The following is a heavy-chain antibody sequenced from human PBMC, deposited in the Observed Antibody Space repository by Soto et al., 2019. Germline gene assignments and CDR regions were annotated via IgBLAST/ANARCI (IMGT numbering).Heavy chain of an antibody. V-gene: IGHV3-7*04. CDR1: GFTFTSYW. J-gene: IGHJ4*02. Sequence: EVQLVESGGGLVQPGGSLRLSCAASGFTFTSYWMTWVRQAPGKGLEWVANIKQDGGENYYVGSVKGRFTISRDNAENSLYLQLHSLRAEDAAVYYCARGAFPTWGTYPLDYWGQGTLVTVSS. D-gene: IGHD3-16*02. CDR2: IKQDGGEN. CDR3: ARGAFPTWGTYPLDY.